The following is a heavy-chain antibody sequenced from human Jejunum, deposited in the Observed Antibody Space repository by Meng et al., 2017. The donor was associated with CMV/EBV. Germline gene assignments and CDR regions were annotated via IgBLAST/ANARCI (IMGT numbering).Heavy chain of an antibody. J-gene: IGHJ4*02. CDR1: GASISDSSYY. D-gene: IGHD3-10*01. V-gene: IGHV4-39*07. Sequence: LQLEESGPGLVKPSETLSLTCTLSGASISDSSYYWGWIRQPPGKGLEWIGSVYYSGSTYYNPSLESRVTISVDTSKNQFSLKLTSVTDADTATYYCARDPTPDGSDYWGRGTLVTVSS. CDR2: VYYSGST. CDR3: ARDPTPDGSDY.